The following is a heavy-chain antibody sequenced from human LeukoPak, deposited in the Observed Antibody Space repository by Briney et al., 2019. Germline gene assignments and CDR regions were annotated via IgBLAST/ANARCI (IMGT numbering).Heavy chain of an antibody. CDR3: ARAAVDGSSWLYYFDY. Sequence: SGGSLRLSCAASGFTFGEYAMHWVRQAPGKGLEWVSLISWDGGSTYYADSVKGRFTISRDNSKNSQYLQMNSLRAEDTALYYCARAAVDGSSWLYYFDYWGQGTLVTVSS. CDR1: GFTFGEYA. J-gene: IGHJ4*02. D-gene: IGHD6-13*01. CDR2: ISWDGGST. V-gene: IGHV3-43D*03.